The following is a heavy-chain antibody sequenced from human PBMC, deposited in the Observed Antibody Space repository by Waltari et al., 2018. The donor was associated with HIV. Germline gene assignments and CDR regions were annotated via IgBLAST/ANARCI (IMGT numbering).Heavy chain of an antibody. V-gene: IGHV5-51*01. CDR3: ARHIYSGNYRGCFDY. CDR1: GYTFPSYW. D-gene: IGHD1-26*01. CDR2: INPGESHT. Sequence: EVQLVQSGAEVKKPGEYMKISGNGSGYTFPSYWIGWVRQMPGKGLDWMGIINPGESHTKYSPSFQCQVTISADKSVNTAYLQWSSLKASDSAMYYCARHIYSGNYRGCFDYWGQGTLVTVSS. J-gene: IGHJ4*02.